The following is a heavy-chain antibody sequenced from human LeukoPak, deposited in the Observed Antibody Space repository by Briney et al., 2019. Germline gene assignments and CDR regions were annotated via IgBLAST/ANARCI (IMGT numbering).Heavy chain of an antibody. CDR1: GGTFSSYA. J-gene: IGHJ4*02. V-gene: IGHV1-69*05. D-gene: IGHD3-22*01. CDR3: ARDLTYYYDSSGYCLDY. Sequence: SVKVSCKASGGTFSSYAISWVRQAPGQGLEWMGRIIPIFGTANYAQKFQGRVTITTEESTSTAYMELSSLRSEDTAVYYCARDLTYYYDSSGYCLDYWGQGTLVTVSS. CDR2: IIPIFGTA.